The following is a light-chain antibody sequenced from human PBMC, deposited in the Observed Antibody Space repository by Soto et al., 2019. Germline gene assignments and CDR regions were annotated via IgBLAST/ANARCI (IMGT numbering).Light chain of an antibody. Sequence: DIVLTQSPGTLSLSPGERATLSCRASQNVVSSYLAWYQQKLGEAPRLLIYGASSRATGISDRFSGNGSGTDFTLTISRLEPEDFAVYHCQYYGGSPIFTFGPGTKVDIK. CDR3: QYYGGSPIFT. CDR2: GAS. J-gene: IGKJ3*01. CDR1: QNVVSSY. V-gene: IGKV3-20*01.